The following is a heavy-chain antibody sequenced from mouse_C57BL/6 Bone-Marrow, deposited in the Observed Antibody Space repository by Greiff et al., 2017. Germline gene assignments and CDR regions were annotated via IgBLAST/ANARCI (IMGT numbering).Heavy chain of an antibody. Sequence: EVKLVESGGGLVQSGRSLRLSCATSGFTFSDFYMEWVRQAPGKGLEWIAASRNKANDYTTEYSASVKGRFIVSRDTSQSILYLQMNALRAEDTAIYYCARDLGRGYFEYWGQGTTLTVSS. J-gene: IGHJ2*01. V-gene: IGHV7-1*01. CDR2: SRNKANDYTT. CDR1: GFTFSDFY. CDR3: ARDLGRGYFEY. D-gene: IGHD4-1*01.